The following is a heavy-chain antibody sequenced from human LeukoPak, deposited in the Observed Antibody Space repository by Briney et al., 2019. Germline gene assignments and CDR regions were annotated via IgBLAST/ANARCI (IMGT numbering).Heavy chain of an antibody. Sequence: GGSLRLSCAASGFTVSSNYMSWVRQAPGKGLEWVSVIYSGGSTYYTDSVKGRFTISRDNSKNTLYLQMNSLRAEDTAVYYCASDSYSPEYFQHWGQGTLVTVSS. D-gene: IGHD2-15*01. CDR3: ASDSYSPEYFQH. V-gene: IGHV3-66*01. CDR2: IYSGGST. CDR1: GFTVSSNY. J-gene: IGHJ1*01.